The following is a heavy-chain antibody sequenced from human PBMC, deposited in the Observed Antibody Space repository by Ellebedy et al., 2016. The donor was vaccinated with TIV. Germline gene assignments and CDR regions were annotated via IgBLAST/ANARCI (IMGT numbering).Heavy chain of an antibody. CDR3: ASVGDSYGLYWYFDL. D-gene: IGHD5-18*01. Sequence: PGGSLRLSCAASGFTFSNYWMTWVRQAPGKGLEWVANIKLEGSEKYYVDSVKGRFTISRENAKNSLYLQMNSLRAEDTAVYYCASVGDSYGLYWYFDLWGRGTLVTVSS. CDR1: GFTFSNYW. CDR2: IKLEGSEK. V-gene: IGHV3-7*01. J-gene: IGHJ2*01.